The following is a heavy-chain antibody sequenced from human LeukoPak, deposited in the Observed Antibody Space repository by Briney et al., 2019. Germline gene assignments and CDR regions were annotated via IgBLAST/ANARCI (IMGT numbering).Heavy chain of an antibody. Sequence: GRSLRLSCAASGFTFSSYGMHWVRQAPGKGLEWVAVIWYDGSNKYYADSVKGRFTISRDNSKNTLYLQMNSLRAEDTAVYYCARDDNYGAYDYWGQGTLVTVSS. J-gene: IGHJ4*02. CDR3: ARDDNYGAYDY. CDR1: GFTFSSYG. D-gene: IGHD5-18*01. CDR2: IWYDGSNK. V-gene: IGHV3-33*01.